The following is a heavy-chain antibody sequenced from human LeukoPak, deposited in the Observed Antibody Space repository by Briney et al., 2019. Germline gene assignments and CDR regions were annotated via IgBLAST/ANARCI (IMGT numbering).Heavy chain of an antibody. J-gene: IGHJ4*02. Sequence: ASVKVSCKASGYSLTGYYMHWVRQAPGQGHEWMGWINPNSGGTNYEQKFEGRVTMTRDTSISTAYMELSRLRSDDRAVYYCARAQVGADRDYWGQGTLVTVSS. D-gene: IGHD1-26*01. CDR1: GYSLTGYY. CDR3: ARAQVGADRDY. CDR2: INPNSGGT. V-gene: IGHV1-2*02.